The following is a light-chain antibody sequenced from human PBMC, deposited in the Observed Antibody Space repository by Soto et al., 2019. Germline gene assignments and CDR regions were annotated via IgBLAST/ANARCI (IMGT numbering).Light chain of an antibody. CDR3: SSYTSRSTLV. V-gene: IGLV2-14*01. CDR2: EVT. Sequence: QSVLTQPRSVSGSPGQSVTISCTGTSSDVGGYNYVSWYQQHPGKAPKLMIYEVTNRPSGVSNRFSGSKSGNTASLTISGLQAEDEADYYCSSYTSRSTLVFGTGTKVTV. CDR1: SSDVGGYNY. J-gene: IGLJ1*01.